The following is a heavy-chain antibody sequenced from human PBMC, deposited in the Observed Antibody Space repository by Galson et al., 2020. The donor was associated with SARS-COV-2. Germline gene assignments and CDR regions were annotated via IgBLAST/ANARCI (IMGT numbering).Heavy chain of an antibody. CDR3: VRGAEERRIIVVVPYYYSHMDV. Sequence: SETLSLTCAVYGGSFKNYYWTWIRQSPGKGLQWIGEINHRGSTNYDPSLQGRVAMSVDTSKNQFSLRLSSVTAVDTAVYYCVRGAEERRIIVVVPYYYSHMDVWGGGTAVTVSS. V-gene: IGHV4-34*01. CDR2: INHRGST. J-gene: IGHJ6*03. CDR1: GGSFKNYY. D-gene: IGHD2-2*01.